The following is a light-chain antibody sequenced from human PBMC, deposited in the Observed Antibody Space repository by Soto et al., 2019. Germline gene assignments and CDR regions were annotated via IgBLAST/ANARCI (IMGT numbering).Light chain of an antibody. J-gene: IGLJ1*01. V-gene: IGLV1-44*01. Sequence: QSALTQPPSASGTPGQRATISCSGSSSNIGSNPVNWYQQLPGTAPKLLIYSNNQRPSEVPDRFSGSKSGTSASLAISGLQSEDEADYYCAAWDDSLNAYVFGTGTKVTVL. CDR1: SSNIGSNP. CDR3: AAWDDSLNAYV. CDR2: SNN.